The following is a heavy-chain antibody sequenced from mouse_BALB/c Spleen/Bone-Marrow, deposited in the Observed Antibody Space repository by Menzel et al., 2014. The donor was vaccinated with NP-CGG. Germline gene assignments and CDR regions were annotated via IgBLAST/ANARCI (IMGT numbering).Heavy chain of an antibody. CDR1: GFTFSSYA. J-gene: IGHJ2*01. CDR2: ISSGGSYT. D-gene: IGHD1-1*01. Sequence: EVQLQESGGGLVKPGGSLKLSCAASGFTFSSYAMSWVRQTPEKRLEWVATISSGGSYTYYPDSVKGRFTISRDNAKNTLYLQMRSLRSEDTAMYYCARFITSLVYFDYWGQGTTLTVSS. CDR3: ARFITSLVYFDY. V-gene: IGHV5-9-3*01.